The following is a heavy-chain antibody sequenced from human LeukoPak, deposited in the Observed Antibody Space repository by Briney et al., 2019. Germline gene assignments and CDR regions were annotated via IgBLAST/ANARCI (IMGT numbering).Heavy chain of an antibody. V-gene: IGHV4-38-2*02. Sequence: SETLSLTCTVSGYSISSGYYWGWIRQPPGKGLEWIGSIYHSGSTYYNPSLKSRVTISVDTSKNQFSLKLSSVTAADTAVYYCARDRSAGVAARTNFDYWGQGMLVTVSS. CDR1: GYSISSGYY. CDR3: ARDRSAGVAARTNFDY. D-gene: IGHD6-6*01. J-gene: IGHJ4*02. CDR2: IYHSGST.